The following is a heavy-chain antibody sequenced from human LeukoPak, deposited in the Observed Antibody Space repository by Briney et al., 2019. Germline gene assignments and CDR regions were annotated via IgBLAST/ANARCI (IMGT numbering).Heavy chain of an antibody. CDR1: GFTLSSYA. D-gene: IGHD2-21*01. CDR2: ISGSGGST. Sequence: GGSLRLSCAASGFTLSSYAMSWVRQAPGKGLEWVSAISGSGGSTYYADSVKGRFTISRDNSKNTLYLQMNSLRAEDTAVYYCAKFLPTHIVVADYYFDYWGQGTLVTVSS. V-gene: IGHV3-23*01. J-gene: IGHJ4*02. CDR3: AKFLPTHIVVADYYFDY.